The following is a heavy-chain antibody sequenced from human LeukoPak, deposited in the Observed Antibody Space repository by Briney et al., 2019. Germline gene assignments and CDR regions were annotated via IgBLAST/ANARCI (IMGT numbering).Heavy chain of an antibody. Sequence: GGTLRLSCAASGFTFSSYGMGWVRQAPGKGLEWVSAITGSGGSTFYADSVKGRFTISRDNSKNTLYLQMNSLRAEDTAVYYCAKADSRSVVGVDAFDIWGQGTMVTVSS. CDR2: ITGSGGST. CDR1: GFTFSSYG. CDR3: AKADSRSVVGVDAFDI. D-gene: IGHD2-15*01. J-gene: IGHJ3*02. V-gene: IGHV3-23*01.